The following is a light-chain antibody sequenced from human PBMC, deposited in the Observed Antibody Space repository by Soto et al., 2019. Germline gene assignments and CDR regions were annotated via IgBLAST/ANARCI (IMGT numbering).Light chain of an antibody. Sequence: QSVLTQPPSASGTPGQRVTISCSGSSSNIGSNAVNWYQQLPGTAPKLLIYSNNQRPSGVPDRFSGSKSGTSASLAISGLQPEDEADYDCAAWDDSLNGWVFGGGTKVTVL. V-gene: IGLV1-44*01. J-gene: IGLJ3*02. CDR1: SSNIGSNA. CDR2: SNN. CDR3: AAWDDSLNGWV.